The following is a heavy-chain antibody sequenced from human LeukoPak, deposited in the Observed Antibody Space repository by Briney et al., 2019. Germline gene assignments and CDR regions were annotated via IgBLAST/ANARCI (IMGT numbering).Heavy chain of an antibody. CDR3: TREHAVDYYFDY. J-gene: IGHJ4*02. D-gene: IGHD2-2*01. V-gene: IGHV3-21*01. Sequence: GGSLRLSCAASGFTFSSYSMNWVRQAPGKGLEWVSSISSSSSYIYYADSVKGRFTISRDNAKNSLYLQVNSLRAEDTAVYYCTREHAVDYYFDYWGQGTLVTVSS. CDR1: GFTFSSYS. CDR2: ISSSSSYI.